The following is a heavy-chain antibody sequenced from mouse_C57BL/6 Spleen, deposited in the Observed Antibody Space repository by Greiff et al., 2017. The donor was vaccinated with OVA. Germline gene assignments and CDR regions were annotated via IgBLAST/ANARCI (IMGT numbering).Heavy chain of an antibody. J-gene: IGHJ3*01. V-gene: IGHV1-50*01. CDR3: ARMEDYGSSSY. D-gene: IGHD1-1*01. Sequence: VQLQQSGAELVKPGASVKLSCKASGYTFTSYWMQWVKQRPGQGLEWIGEIDPSDSYTNYNQKFKGKATLTVDTSSSTAYMQLSSLTSEDSAVYYCARMEDYGSSSYWGQGTLVTVSA. CDR1: GYTFTSYW. CDR2: IDPSDSYT.